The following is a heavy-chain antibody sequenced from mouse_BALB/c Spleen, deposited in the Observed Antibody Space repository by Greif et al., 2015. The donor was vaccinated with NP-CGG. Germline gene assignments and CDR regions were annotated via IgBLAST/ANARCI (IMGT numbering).Heavy chain of an antibody. J-gene: IGHJ4*01. V-gene: IGHV3-2*02. CDR1: GYSITSDYA. Sequence: VQLQQSGPGLVKPSQSLSLTCTVTGYSITSDYAWNWIRQFPGNKLEWMGYISYSGSTSYNPSLKSRISITRDTSKNQFFLQLNSCTTEDTATYYCASLHCYYYAMDYWGQGTSVTVSS. CDR3: ASLHCYYYAMDY. CDR2: ISYSGST. D-gene: IGHD2-12*01.